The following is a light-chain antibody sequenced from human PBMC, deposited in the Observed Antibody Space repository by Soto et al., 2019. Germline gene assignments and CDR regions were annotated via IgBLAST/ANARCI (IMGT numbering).Light chain of an antibody. J-gene: IGKJ4*01. CDR1: QSVRTY. CDR3: QHRINWLST. CDR2: DAS. V-gene: IGKV3-11*01. Sequence: EIVMTQSPATLSVSPGERATLSCRASQSVRTYVAWYQQKAGQAPRLLIYDASNRATGIPARFSGSGSGTDLTLTISSLEPEDFEVDFCQHRINWLSTLGGGTKVDIK.